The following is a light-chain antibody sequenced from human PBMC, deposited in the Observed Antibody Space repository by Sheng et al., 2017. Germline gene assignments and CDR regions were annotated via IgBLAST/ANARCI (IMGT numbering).Light chain of an antibody. CDR1: QGINKY. Sequence: DIQMTQSPSSLSASVGDRVTISCLASQGINKYLAWYQQKPGKVPKLLIYDASTLQSGVPSRFSGSGSGTDFTLTISSLQPEDVATYYCQKHNSVPLTFGGGTKVEI. CDR3: QKHNSVPLT. CDR2: DAS. J-gene: IGKJ4*01. V-gene: IGKV1-27*01.